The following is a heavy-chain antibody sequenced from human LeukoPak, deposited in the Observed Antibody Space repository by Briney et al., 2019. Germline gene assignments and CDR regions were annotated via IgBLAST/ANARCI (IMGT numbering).Heavy chain of an antibody. Sequence: GGSLRLSCAASGFTFSSYWMSWVRQAPGKGLEWVANIKQGGSEKYYVDSVKGRFTISRDNAKNSLYLQMNSLRAEDTAVYHCARADYDYVWGSYRQYYFDYWGQGTLVTVSS. D-gene: IGHD3-16*02. J-gene: IGHJ4*02. CDR1: GFTFSSYW. CDR2: IKQGGSEK. V-gene: IGHV3-7*01. CDR3: ARADYDYVWGSYRQYYFDY.